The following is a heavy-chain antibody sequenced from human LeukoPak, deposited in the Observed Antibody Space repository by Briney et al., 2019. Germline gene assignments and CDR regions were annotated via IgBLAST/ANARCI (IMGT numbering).Heavy chain of an antibody. CDR2: ISSGSSTI. J-gene: IGHJ3*02. D-gene: IGHD2-21*02. V-gene: IGHV3-48*02. CDR3: ARENIVVVTAIRDAFDI. Sequence: PGGSLRLSRAASGFTFSSYSMNGVRQAPGKGLEWVSYISSGSSTIYYADSVKGRFTISRDNAKNSLCLQMNSLRDEDTAVYYCARENIVVVTAIRDAFDIWGQGTMVTVSS. CDR1: GFTFSSYS.